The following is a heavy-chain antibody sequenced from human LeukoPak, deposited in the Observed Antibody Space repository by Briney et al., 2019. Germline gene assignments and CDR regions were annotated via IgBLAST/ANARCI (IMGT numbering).Heavy chain of an antibody. J-gene: IGHJ6*03. CDR2: INHSGST. CDR1: GGSFSGYY. CDR3: ARGRLVYHLLKSYYYYYMDV. Sequence: PSETLSLTCAVYGGSFSGYYWSWIRQPPGKGLEWIGEINHSGSTNYNPSLKSRVTISVDTSKNQFSLKLSSVTAADTAVYYCARGRLVYHLLKSYYYYYMDVWGKGTTVTVSS. D-gene: IGHD2-2*01. V-gene: IGHV4-34*01.